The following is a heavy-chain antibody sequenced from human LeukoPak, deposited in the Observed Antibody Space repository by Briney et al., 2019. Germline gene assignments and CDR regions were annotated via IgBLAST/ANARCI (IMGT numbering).Heavy chain of an antibody. CDR1: GFTFSSYA. CDR2: ISYDGSNK. Sequence: GGSLRLSCAASGFTFSSYAMHWVRQAPGKWLEWVAVISYDGSNKYYADSVKGRFTISRDNSKNTLYLQMNSLRAEDTAVYYCARDWGVTAISGYWGQGTLVTVSS. D-gene: IGHD2-21*02. J-gene: IGHJ4*02. V-gene: IGHV3-30*04. CDR3: ARDWGVTAISGY.